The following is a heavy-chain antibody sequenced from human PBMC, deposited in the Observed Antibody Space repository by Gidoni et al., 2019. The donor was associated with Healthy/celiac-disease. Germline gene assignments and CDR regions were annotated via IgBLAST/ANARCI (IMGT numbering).Heavy chain of an antibody. CDR3: ARGNYDFWSGYTPYYGMDV. J-gene: IGHJ6*02. D-gene: IGHD3-3*01. CDR2: IIPIFGTA. Sequence: QVQLVQSGAEVKKPGSSVKVSCKASGGTFSSYAISWVRQAPGQGLEWMGGIIPIFGTANYAQKFQGRVTITADESTSTAYMELSSLRSEDTAVYYCARGNYDFWSGYTPYYGMDVWGQGTTVTVSS. CDR1: GGTFSSYA. V-gene: IGHV1-69*01.